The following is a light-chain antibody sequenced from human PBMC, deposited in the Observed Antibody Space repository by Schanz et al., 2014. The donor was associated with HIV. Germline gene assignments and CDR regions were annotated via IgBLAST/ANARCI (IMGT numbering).Light chain of an antibody. V-gene: IGLV2-8*01. CDR3: SSIGGDNSLL. CDR1: SSDVGDYNY. CDR2: EVT. J-gene: IGLJ2*01. Sequence: QSVLTQPPSASGSPGQSVTISCTGTSSDVGDYNYVSWYQQHPGKAPKLMIYEVTKRPSGVPDRFSGSKSGNTAFLTISGLQAEDEAEYYCSSIGGDNSLLFGGGTKLTVL.